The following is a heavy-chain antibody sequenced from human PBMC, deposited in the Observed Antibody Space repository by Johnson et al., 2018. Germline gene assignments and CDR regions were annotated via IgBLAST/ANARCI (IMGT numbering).Heavy chain of an antibody. CDR1: GFTFSAYR. Sequence: VQLVQSGGGLVKPGGSLRLSCAASGFTFSAYRMSWVRQAPRKGLEWVSSISTTSHYIYYVDSVKGRFTISRDHPRDSLYLQIDNLGAEETAVFYGARRNDGYYFGYYLDVWGKGTTVTVSS. D-gene: IGHD5-24*01. V-gene: IGHV3-21*01. CDR3: ARRNDGYYFGYYLDV. J-gene: IGHJ6*03. CDR2: ISTTSHYI.